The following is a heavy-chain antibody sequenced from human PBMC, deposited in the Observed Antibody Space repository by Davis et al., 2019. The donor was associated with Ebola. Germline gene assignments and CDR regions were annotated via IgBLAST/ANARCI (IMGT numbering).Heavy chain of an antibody. J-gene: IGHJ6*02. D-gene: IGHD3-10*01. Sequence: PGGSLRLSCKGSGFNFATYWITWVRQMPAKGLEWMGRIDPRDSFTTYSPSFRGHVTLSADRSISTAYLQWHSLQASDTATYYCAIRYYDDSGSYYQQYYNYAMDVWGQGTTITVSS. CDR1: GFNFATYW. CDR2: IDPRDSFT. CDR3: AIRYYDDSGSYYQQYYNYAMDV. V-gene: IGHV5-10-1*01.